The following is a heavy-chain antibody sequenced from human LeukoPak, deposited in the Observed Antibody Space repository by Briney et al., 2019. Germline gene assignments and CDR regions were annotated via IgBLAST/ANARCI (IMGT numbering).Heavy chain of an antibody. Sequence: PGGSLRLSCAASGFTFSSYWMSWVRQAPGKGLEWVANIKQDGSEKYYVDSVKGRFTISRDNAKNSLYLQMNSLRAEDTAVYYCAKDRQWSGYYLFDYWGQGTLVTVSS. CDR2: IKQDGSEK. D-gene: IGHD3-3*01. CDR1: GFTFSSYW. CDR3: AKDRQWSGYYLFDY. J-gene: IGHJ4*02. V-gene: IGHV3-7*03.